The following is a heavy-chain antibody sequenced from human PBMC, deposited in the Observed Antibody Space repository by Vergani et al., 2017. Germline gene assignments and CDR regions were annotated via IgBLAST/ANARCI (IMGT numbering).Heavy chain of an antibody. D-gene: IGHD3-22*01. CDR3: AKDYYDSSGYFRYDAFDI. J-gene: IGHJ3*02. V-gene: IGHV3-23*01. CDR2: ISGSGGST. CDR1: GFTFSSYA. Sequence: EVQLLESGGGLVQPGGSLRLSCAASGFTFSSYAMSWVRQAPGKGLEWVSAISGSGGSTYYADSVKGRFTISRDNSKNTLYLQMNSLRAEDTAVYYCAKDYYDSSGYFRYDAFDIGGQGTMVTVSS.